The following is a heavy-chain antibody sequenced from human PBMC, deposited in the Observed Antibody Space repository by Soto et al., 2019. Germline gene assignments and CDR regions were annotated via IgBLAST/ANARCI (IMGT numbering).Heavy chain of an antibody. D-gene: IGHD6-6*01. Sequence: GGSLRLSCAASGFTFSDYYMSWIRQAPGKGLEWVSYISSSSSHTNYADSVKGRFTISRDNAKNSLYLQMNSLRAEDTAVYYCAGHPKSIAAFDIWGQGTMVTVSS. CDR2: ISSSSSHT. J-gene: IGHJ3*02. V-gene: IGHV3-11*06. CDR3: AGHPKSIAAFDI. CDR1: GFTFSDYY.